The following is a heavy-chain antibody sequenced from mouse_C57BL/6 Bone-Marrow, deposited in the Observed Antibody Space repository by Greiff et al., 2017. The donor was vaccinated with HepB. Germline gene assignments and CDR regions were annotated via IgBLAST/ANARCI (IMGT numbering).Heavy chain of an antibody. CDR2: ISDGGSYT. CDR1: GFTFSSYA. J-gene: IGHJ4*01. D-gene: IGHD1-1*01. V-gene: IGHV5-4*01. Sequence: EVQGVESGGGLVKPGGSLKLSCAASGFTFSSYAMSWVRHTPEKRLEWVATISDGGSYTYYPDNVKGRFTISRDNAKNNLYLQMSHLKSEDTAMYYCARDLLATQCAMDYWGQGTSVTVSS. CDR3: ARDLLATQCAMDY.